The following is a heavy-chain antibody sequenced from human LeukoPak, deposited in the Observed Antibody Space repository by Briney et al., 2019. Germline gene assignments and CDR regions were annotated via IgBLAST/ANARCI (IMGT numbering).Heavy chain of an antibody. CDR1: GGSISTSRYY. J-gene: IGHJ1*01. V-gene: IGHV4-39*01. CDR2: IFYSGST. Sequence: PSETLSLTCTVSGGSISTSRYYWGWIRQPPGKGLEWIGSIFYSGSTYYNSSLKSRVTISVDTSKKQFSLKLSSVTAADTAVYYCARTVGEPGAEYFQHWGQGTLVPVSS. D-gene: IGHD3-10*01. CDR3: ARTVGEPGAEYFQH.